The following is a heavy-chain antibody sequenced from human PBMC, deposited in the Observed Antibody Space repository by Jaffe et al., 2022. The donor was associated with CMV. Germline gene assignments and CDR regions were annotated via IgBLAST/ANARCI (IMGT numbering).Heavy chain of an antibody. CDR1: GDSISSSNHY. CDR2: IYYRAST. Sequence: QLQLQESGPGLVKASETLSLTCTVSGDSISSSNHYWGWFRQPPGKGLEWIGTIYYRASTYYNPSLKSRVTIPVDTSQNQFSLKLTSVTAADTAVYYCVMAPGSPHSYDYWGQGTLVTVSS. V-gene: IGHV4-39*01. CDR3: VMAPGSPHSYDY. J-gene: IGHJ4*02.